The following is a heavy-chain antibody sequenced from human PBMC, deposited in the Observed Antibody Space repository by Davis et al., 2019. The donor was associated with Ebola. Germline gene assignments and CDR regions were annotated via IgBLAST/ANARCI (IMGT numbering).Heavy chain of an antibody. CDR2: ISSSSSYI. Sequence: PGGSLRLSCAASGFTFSSYSMNWVRQAPGKGLEWVSSISSSSSYIYYADSVKGRFTISRDNAKNSLYLQMNSLRAEDTAVYYCARDNGDSYYYYYYGMDVWGKGTTVTVSS. CDR1: GFTFSSYS. J-gene: IGHJ6*04. D-gene: IGHD4-17*01. V-gene: IGHV3-21*01. CDR3: ARDNGDSYYYYYYGMDV.